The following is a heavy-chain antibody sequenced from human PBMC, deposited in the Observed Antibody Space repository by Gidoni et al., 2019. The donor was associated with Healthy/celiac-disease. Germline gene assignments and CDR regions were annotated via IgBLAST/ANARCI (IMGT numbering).Heavy chain of an antibody. J-gene: IGHJ3*02. CDR2: ISGSVGST. CDR3: SKDGGTTAVPDAFDI. D-gene: IGHD4-17*01. CDR1: GFTSRSYA. V-gene: IGHV3-23*04. Sequence: EVQLVESGGGFVQPGGSLRLSCAAAGFTSRSYAMSCVRHAPGQGLGWVSAISGSVGSTDYADSVKGRFTISSDNAKNTLYLLTLNLRAEDTAVYDCSKDGGTTAVPDAFDIWGQGTMLTVSS.